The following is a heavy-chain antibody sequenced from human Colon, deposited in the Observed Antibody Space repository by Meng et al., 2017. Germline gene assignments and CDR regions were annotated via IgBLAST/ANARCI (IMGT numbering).Heavy chain of an antibody. J-gene: IGHJ4*02. CDR2: ISSSGSTI. Sequence: GASLKISCAASGFTFSDYYMSWLRQAPGKGLECISYISSSGSTIYYADSVKGRFTISRDNAKNSLYLQMNSLRAEDTAVYYCARDAVASYYFDYWGQGTLVTVSS. CDR1: GFTFSDYY. CDR3: ARDAVASYYFDY. V-gene: IGHV3-11*04. D-gene: IGHD1-26*01.